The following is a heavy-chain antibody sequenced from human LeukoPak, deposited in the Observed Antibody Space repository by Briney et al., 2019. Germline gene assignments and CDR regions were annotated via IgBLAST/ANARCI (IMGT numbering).Heavy chain of an antibody. V-gene: IGHV3-21*01. CDR1: GFTFSSYS. J-gene: IGHJ6*02. D-gene: IGHD2-15*01. CDR3: ARAHPPGYCSGGSCNLYGMGV. Sequence: GGSLRLSCAASGFTFSSYSMNWVRQAPGKGLEWVSSISSNSSYIYYADSVKGRFTISRDNAKNSLYLQMNTLRAEDTAVYYCARAHPPGYCSGGSCNLYGMGVWGQGTTVTVSS. CDR2: ISSNSSYI.